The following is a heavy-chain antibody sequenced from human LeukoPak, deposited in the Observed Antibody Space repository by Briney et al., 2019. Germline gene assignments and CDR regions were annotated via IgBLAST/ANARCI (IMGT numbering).Heavy chain of an antibody. CDR3: AKQSNDFWDGYSAPPGFGMDV. Sequence: PGGSLRLSCAASGFTFTSYAVNWVRQAPGKGLEWVSGISASAGSTKYADFVKGRFTISRDNSKNTLYLQMNSLRAEDTAVYYCAKQSNDFWDGYSAPPGFGMDVWGQGITVTDSS. V-gene: IGHV3-23*01. CDR1: GFTFTSYA. J-gene: IGHJ6*02. D-gene: IGHD3-3*01. CDR2: ISASAGST.